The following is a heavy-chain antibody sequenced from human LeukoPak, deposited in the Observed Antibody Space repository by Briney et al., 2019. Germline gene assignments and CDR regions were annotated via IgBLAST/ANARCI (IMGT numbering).Heavy chain of an antibody. V-gene: IGHV3-23*01. D-gene: IGHD3-16*01. J-gene: IGHJ3*02. CDR3: VRIMGTGDFDI. Sequence: PGGSLRLSCAASGFTFSIHAMSWVRQSPVKGLEWVSSIRDSGDNTYYADSVKGRFTISRDNSKNTLHLQMNSLRAEDTALYYCVRIMGTGDFDIWGQGTLVTASS. CDR2: IRDSGDNT. CDR1: GFTFSIHA.